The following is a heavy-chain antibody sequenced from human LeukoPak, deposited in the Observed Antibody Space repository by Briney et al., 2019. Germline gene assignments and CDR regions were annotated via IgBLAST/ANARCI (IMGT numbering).Heavy chain of an antibody. J-gene: IGHJ5*02. CDR2: ISGSGGST. CDR1: GFTFSSYA. D-gene: IGHD1-7*01. V-gene: IGHV3-23*01. Sequence: GGSLGLSCAASGFTFSSYAMSWVRQAPGKGLEWVSAISGSGGSTYYADSVKGRFTISRDNSKNTLYLQMNSLRAEDTAVYYCAKALNWNYVGGNWFDPWGQGTLVTVSS. CDR3: AKALNWNYVGGNWFDP.